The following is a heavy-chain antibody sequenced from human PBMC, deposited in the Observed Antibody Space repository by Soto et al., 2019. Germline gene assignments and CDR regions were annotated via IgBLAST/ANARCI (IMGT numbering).Heavy chain of an antibody. J-gene: IGHJ4*02. Sequence: QVRLQESGSGLVKPSQTLSLTCAVSGGSISSGGFSWNWIRQSPGKALEWIGYMYHSGRTFYNPSLESRVTISVDRSKNQFSLRLSSVTAADTAVYYCARGVRPSLVTNHISSWGLDYWGQGTLVTVSS. CDR1: GGSISSGGFS. CDR2: MYHSGRT. CDR3: ARGVRPSLVTNHISSWGLDY. D-gene: IGHD6-13*01. V-gene: IGHV4-30-2*06.